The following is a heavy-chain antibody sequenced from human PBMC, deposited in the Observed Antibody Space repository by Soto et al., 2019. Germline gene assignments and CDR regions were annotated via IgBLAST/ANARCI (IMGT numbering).Heavy chain of an antibody. D-gene: IGHD3-10*01. J-gene: IGHJ4*02. Sequence: QVQMVQSGVEVKKPGASVKVSCKASGYTFTSYGISWVRQAPGQGLEWMGWISAYNGNINYAQKFQGRVTMTTDTSTSTAYMEVRSLRSDDTAVYYCARAGGSGSYADFDYWGQGTLVTVSS. V-gene: IGHV1-18*01. CDR2: ISAYNGNI. CDR3: ARAGGSGSYADFDY. CDR1: GYTFTSYG.